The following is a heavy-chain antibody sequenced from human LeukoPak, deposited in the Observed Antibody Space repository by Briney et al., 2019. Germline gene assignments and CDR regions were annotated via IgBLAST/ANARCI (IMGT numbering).Heavy chain of an antibody. CDR2: IKQDGSEK. V-gene: IGHV3-7*03. CDR3: ARTFPRGYYGMDV. CDR1: GFTFISYW. Sequence: GGSLRLSCAASGFTFISYWMSWFRQPPAGGLEWVANIKQDGSEKYYVDSVKGRFTISRDNAKNSLYLQMNSLRAEDTAVYYCARTFPRGYYGMDVWGKGTTVTVSS. J-gene: IGHJ6*04. D-gene: IGHD3-10*01.